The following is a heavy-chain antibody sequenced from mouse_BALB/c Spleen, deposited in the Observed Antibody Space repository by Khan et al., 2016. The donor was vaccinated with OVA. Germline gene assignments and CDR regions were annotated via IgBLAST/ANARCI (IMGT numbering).Heavy chain of an antibody. Sequence: QIQLVQSGPELKKPGETVKISCKASGYTFTDYSMHWVKQAPGKGLKWMGWINTETGEPTYADDFKGRFAFSLETSASTAYLQINNLKNEDTATYCCASWITTDWGQGTLVTVSA. V-gene: IGHV9-2-1*01. J-gene: IGHJ3*01. CDR1: GYTFTDYS. D-gene: IGHD2-4*01. CDR2: INTETGEP. CDR3: ASWITTD.